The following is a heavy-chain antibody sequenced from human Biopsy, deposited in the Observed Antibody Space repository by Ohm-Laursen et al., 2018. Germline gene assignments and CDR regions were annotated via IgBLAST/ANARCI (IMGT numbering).Heavy chain of an antibody. D-gene: IGHD3-16*01. CDR1: GFSFSDYG. CDR3: AKVHDSGYYYYSMDV. Sequence: RSLRLSCAASGFSFSDYGMHWVRQAPGRGLEWVAVIWYDGTNKYYAESVEGRFTISRDNSKNMVYLQMGSLTVEDTAVYYCAKVHDSGYYYYSMDVWSQGTTVTVSS. CDR2: IWYDGTNK. V-gene: IGHV3-33*06. J-gene: IGHJ6*02.